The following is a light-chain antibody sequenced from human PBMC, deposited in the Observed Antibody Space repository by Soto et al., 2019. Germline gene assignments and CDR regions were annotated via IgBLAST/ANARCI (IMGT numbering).Light chain of an antibody. V-gene: IGLV1-40*01. Sequence: QSVLTQPPSVSGAPGQRVTISCIGSSSNIGAGCSVHWYQRLPGTAPKLLIYGNNNRPSGVPDRFSGSKSGTSVSLAITGLQAEDDADYYCQSYDSSLNGVVFGGGTKLTVL. CDR1: SSNIGAGCS. CDR2: GNN. J-gene: IGLJ2*01. CDR3: QSYDSSLNGVV.